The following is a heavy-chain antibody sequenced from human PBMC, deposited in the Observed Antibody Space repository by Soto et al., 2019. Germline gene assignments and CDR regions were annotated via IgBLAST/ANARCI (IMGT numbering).Heavy chain of an antibody. V-gene: IGHV3-15*01. CDR1: GFTFNDAW. D-gene: IGHD2-2*01. CDR2: IKTKTDGGTT. CDR3: TTERCTGTNCYVKNAFDS. Sequence: PGGSLRLSCAASGFTFNDAWMTWVRQAPGKGLEWVGRIKTKTDGGTTDYAAPVKGRFTISRDDSKNTVYLQVNSLKIEDTGVYYCTTERCTGTNCYVKNAFDSWGQGTMVTVSS. J-gene: IGHJ3*02.